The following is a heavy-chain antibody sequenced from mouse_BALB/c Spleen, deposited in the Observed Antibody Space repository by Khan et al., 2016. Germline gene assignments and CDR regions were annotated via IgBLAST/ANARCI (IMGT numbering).Heavy chain of an antibody. J-gene: IGHJ4*01. CDR1: GFTFNTYA. CDR3: VREGNDGNYYAMDY. CDR2: IRSKSNNYAT. V-gene: IGHV10-3*03. D-gene: IGHD2-1*01. Sequence: EVQLVESGGGLVQPKGSLKLSCAASGFTFNTYAMHWVCQAPGKGLEWVARIRSKSNNYATYYADSVKDRFTISRDDSQSMLYLQMNNLKTEDTAMSYCVREGNDGNYYAMDYWGQGTSVTVSS.